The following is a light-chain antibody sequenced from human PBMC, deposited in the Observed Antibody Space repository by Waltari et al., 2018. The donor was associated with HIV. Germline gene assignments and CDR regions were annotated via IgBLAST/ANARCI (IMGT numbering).Light chain of an antibody. CDR3: AVWDDSLSAQL. J-gene: IGLJ3*02. CDR1: SSNLERNY. V-gene: IGLV1-47*01. Sequence: QSVLTQSPSTSGTPGQRVTISCSGSSSNLERNYVSWFQQVPGTAPKLLIFRNTQRPSGVSDRFSGSVSGTSASLAISGLRSEDEADYYCAVWDDSLSAQLFGGGTKLTVL. CDR2: RNT.